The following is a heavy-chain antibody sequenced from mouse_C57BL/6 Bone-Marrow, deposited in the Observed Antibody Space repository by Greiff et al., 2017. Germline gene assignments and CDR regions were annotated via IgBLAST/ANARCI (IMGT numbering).Heavy chain of an antibody. CDR3: AREPYGSSGGFAY. Sequence: VQLVESGAELARPGASVTLSCKASGYPFTSYGISWVKQRTGQGLEWIGEIYPRSGNTYYNEKFKGKATLTADKSSSTAYMELRSLPSEVSAVYSCAREPYGSSGGFAYWGQGTLVTVSA. CDR2: IYPRSGNT. CDR1: GYPFTSYG. V-gene: IGHV1-81*01. D-gene: IGHD1-1*01. J-gene: IGHJ3*01.